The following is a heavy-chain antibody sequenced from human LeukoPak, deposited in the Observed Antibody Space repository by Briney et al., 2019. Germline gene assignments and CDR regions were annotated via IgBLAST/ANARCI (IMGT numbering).Heavy chain of an antibody. CDR3: ARDRLGDIAAADHFDP. D-gene: IGHD6-13*01. CDR1: GYTFTGYY. V-gene: IGHV1-2*02. J-gene: IGHJ5*02. CDR2: INPNSGGT. Sequence: ASVKVSCKASGYTFTGYYMHWVRQAPGQGLEGMGWINPNSGGTNYAQKFQGRVTMTRDTSISTAYMELSRLRSDDTAVYYCARDRLGDIAAADHFDPWGQGTLVTVSS.